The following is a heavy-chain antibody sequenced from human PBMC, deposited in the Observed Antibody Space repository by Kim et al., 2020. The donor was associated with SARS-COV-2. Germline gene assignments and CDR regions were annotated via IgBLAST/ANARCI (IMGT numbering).Heavy chain of an antibody. J-gene: IGHJ4*02. CDR1: GFTFDDYG. D-gene: IGHD6-19*01. CDR2: INWNGGST. Sequence: GGSLRLSCAASGFTFDDYGMSWVRQAPGKGLEWVSGINWNGGSTGYADSVKGRFTISRDNAKNSLYLQMNSLRAEDTALYHCARMSGSSGWYALDYWGQGTLGTVSS. V-gene: IGHV3-20*01. CDR3: ARMSGSSGWYALDY.